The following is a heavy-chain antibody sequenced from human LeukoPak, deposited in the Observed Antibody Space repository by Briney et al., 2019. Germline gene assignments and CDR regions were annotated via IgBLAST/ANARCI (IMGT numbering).Heavy chain of an antibody. CDR3: ARDVNWNDDY. CDR1: GFTFSSYW. CDR2: LNSDGTRT. D-gene: IGHD1-1*01. Sequence: GGSLRLSCAASGFTFSSYWMHWVRQAPGKGLMWVSRLNSDGTRTGYADSVKGRFTISRDNDKNTLYLQMNSLRAEDTAVYYCARDVNWNDDYWGQGTLVTVSS. V-gene: IGHV3-74*01. J-gene: IGHJ4*02.